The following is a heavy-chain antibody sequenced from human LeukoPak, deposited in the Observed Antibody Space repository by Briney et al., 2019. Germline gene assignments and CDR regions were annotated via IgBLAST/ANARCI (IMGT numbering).Heavy chain of an antibody. Sequence: SETLSLTCAVYGGSFSGYYWSWIRQPPGKGLEWIGEINHSGSTNYNPSLKSRVTISVDTYTNQFSLKLSSVTAADTAVYYCARGKDYSSTSCYGGYYFDYWGQGTLVTVSS. D-gene: IGHD2-2*01. V-gene: IGHV4-34*01. CDR2: INHSGST. CDR3: ARGKDYSSTSCYGGYYFDY. J-gene: IGHJ4*02. CDR1: GGSFSGYY.